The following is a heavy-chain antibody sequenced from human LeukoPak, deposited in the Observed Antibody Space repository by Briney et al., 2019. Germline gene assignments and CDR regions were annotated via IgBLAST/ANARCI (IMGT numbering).Heavy chain of an antibody. D-gene: IGHD1-26*01. V-gene: IGHV4-34*01. CDR2: INHSGRT. CDR3: ARDESPWRSYLHWFDP. CDR1: GGSFSGYY. Sequence: KPSETLSLTCGVYGGSFSGYYWSWIRQPPGKGLEWIGEINHSGRTNYNPSLKRRVTISVDTSKNQFSLKLSSVTAADTAVYYCARDESPWRSYLHWFDPWGQGTLVTVSS. J-gene: IGHJ5*02.